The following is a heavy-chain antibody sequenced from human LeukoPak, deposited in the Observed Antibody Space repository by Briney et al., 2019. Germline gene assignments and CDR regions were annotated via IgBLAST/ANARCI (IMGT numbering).Heavy chain of an antibody. V-gene: IGHV3-23*01. J-gene: IGHJ6*03. D-gene: IGHD2-8*02. Sequence: GGSLRLSCAASGFTFSSYWMHWVRQTPGRGLEWVSSVSGGDPTTYYADSVKGRFTISRDNSKNTLYLQMNSLRAEDTAVYYCANYWDPNYYYYYYMDVWGKGTTVTISS. CDR1: GFTFSSYW. CDR2: VSGGDPTT. CDR3: ANYWDPNYYYYYYMDV.